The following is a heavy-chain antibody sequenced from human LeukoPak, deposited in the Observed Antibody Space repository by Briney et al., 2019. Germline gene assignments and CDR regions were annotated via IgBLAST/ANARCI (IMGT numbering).Heavy chain of an antibody. J-gene: IGHJ4*02. CDR1: GYTFTGYY. D-gene: IGHD3-9*01. CDR3: ARSPHILTGENFDY. Sequence: ASVKVSCKASGYTFTGYYMHWVRQAPGQGLEWMGWINPNSGGTNYAQKFQDRVTMTRDTSITTAYMELSRLRFDDTALYYCARSPHILTGENFDYWGQGTLVTVSS. V-gene: IGHV1-2*02. CDR2: INPNSGGT.